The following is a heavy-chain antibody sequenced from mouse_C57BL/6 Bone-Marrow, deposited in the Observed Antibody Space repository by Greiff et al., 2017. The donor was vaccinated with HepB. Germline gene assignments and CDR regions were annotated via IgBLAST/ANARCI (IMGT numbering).Heavy chain of an antibody. CDR3: VRHEDYLDY. CDR2: IRSKSNNYAT. Sequence: EVQGVESGGGLVQPKGSLKLSCAASGFSFNTYAMNWVRQAPGKGLEWVARIRSKSNNYATYYADSVKDRFTISRDDSESMLYLQMNNLKTEDTAMYYCVRHEDYLDYWGQGTTLTVSS. CDR1: GFSFNTYA. J-gene: IGHJ2*01. V-gene: IGHV10-1*01.